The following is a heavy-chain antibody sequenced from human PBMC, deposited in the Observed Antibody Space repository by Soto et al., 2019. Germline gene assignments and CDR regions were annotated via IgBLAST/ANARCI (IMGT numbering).Heavy chain of an antibody. CDR3: ARHYYGSGTYRAFDY. D-gene: IGHD3-10*01. CDR2: FSGSSINT. CDR1: GFTSSNYG. J-gene: IGHJ4*01. Sequence: GGSLRLSCTASGFTSSNYGMSWVRQAPGKGLEWVSGFSGSSINTNYAGPVEGRFTISRDSSKNTLYLQTNTLGVEDTAVYYCARHYYGSGTYRAFDYWGQGTLVTVSS. V-gene: IGHV3-23*01.